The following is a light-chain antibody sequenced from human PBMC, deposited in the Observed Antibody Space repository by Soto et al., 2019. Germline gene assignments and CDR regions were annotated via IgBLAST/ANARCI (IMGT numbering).Light chain of an antibody. CDR3: QQSYIFPRT. CDR1: QTISTY. J-gene: IGKJ2*01. V-gene: IGKV1-39*01. CDR2: AAS. Sequence: DIQMTQSPSSLSASVGDRVTITCRASQTISTYLNWYQQKPGKAPKLLIYAASSLQSGVPSRFSGSGSGTDFILTISSLQPEDFATYYCQQSYIFPRTFGQGTKLEI.